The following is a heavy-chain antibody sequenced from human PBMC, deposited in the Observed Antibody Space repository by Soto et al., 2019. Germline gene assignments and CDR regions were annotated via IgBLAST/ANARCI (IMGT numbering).Heavy chain of an antibody. CDR1: GGSISSSSYY. Sequence: PSETLSLTCTVSGGSISSSSYYWGWIRQPPGKGLEWIGSIYYSGSTYYNPSLKSRVTISVDTSKNQFSLKLSSVTAADTAFFYCASYYSGYDWDLDAFDIWGQGTMVTVSS. CDR2: IYYSGST. V-gene: IGHV4-39*01. J-gene: IGHJ3*02. CDR3: ASYYSGYDWDLDAFDI. D-gene: IGHD5-12*01.